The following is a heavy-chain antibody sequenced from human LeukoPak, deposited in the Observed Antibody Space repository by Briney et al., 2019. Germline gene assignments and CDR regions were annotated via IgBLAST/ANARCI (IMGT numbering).Heavy chain of an antibody. D-gene: IGHD2/OR15-2a*01. J-gene: IGHJ4*02. Sequence: GGSLRLSCAVSGFTFSDYAMSWVRQAPGKGLEWFSSISGSGGSTYHADSVKGRFTISRDNSKNTLSLQMNSLRAEDTALYYCAKDLSTAAKYYFDYWGQGTLVTVSS. CDR3: AKDLSTAAKYYFDY. CDR2: ISGSGGST. CDR1: GFTFSDYA. V-gene: IGHV3-23*01.